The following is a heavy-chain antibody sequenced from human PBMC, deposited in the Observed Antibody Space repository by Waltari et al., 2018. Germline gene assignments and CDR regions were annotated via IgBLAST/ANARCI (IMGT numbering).Heavy chain of an antibody. D-gene: IGHD2-8*02. Sequence: QVQLQQWGAGVLQPSETLSLTCAVYGGSLSSFYWGWIRQPPGKGLGWIGEINHAGYPNYNPSLRIRVSLLVDTSKSQFSLKVNTVTAADTAVYYCVRLEDCTGPGGNCYSADSFAMDVWGQGTTVTVSS. CDR1: GGSLSSFY. V-gene: IGHV4-34*02. J-gene: IGHJ6*02. CDR2: INHAGYP. CDR3: VRLEDCTGPGGNCYSADSFAMDV.